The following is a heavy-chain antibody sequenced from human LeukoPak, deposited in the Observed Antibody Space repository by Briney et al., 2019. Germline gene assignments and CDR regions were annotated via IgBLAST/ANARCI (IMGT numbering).Heavy chain of an antibody. Sequence: PSETLSLTCSVSGDSISRSDSYWDWIRQPPGKGLEWIGTTYYSGRTYYSPSLKSRVTMSVDTSNNQFSLNLRSVTAADTAVYYCARRRYYDGSGYLDWGQGTLLSVSS. V-gene: IGHV4-39*01. CDR3: ARRRYYDGSGYLD. D-gene: IGHD3-22*01. CDR1: GDSISRSDSY. CDR2: TYYSGRT. J-gene: IGHJ1*01.